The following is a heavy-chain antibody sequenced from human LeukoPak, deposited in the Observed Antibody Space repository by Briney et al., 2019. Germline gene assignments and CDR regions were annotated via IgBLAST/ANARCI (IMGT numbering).Heavy chain of an antibody. D-gene: IGHD3-3*01. J-gene: IGHJ3*02. CDR1: GYTFTSYG. CDR2: ISAYNGNT. CDR3: ARDQGGGFWSGYYSLYAFDI. Sequence: ASVKVSCKASGYTFTSYGISWVRQAPGQGLEWMGWISAYNGNTNYAQKLQGRVTMTTDTSTSTAYMELSSLRSEDTAVYYCARDQGGGFWSGYYSLYAFDIWGQGTMVTVSS. V-gene: IGHV1-18*01.